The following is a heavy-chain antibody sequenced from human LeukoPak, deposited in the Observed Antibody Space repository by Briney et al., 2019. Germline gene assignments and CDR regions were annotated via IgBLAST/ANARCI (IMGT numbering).Heavy chain of an antibody. D-gene: IGHD5-12*01. J-gene: IGHJ4*02. CDR3: TTVDINRIYGGAFDS. Sequence: GGSLRLSCTASGFTFSSVWMNWVRQAPGKGLEWVGRIKSETEGGTTDFAAPVKGRFTISRDDSKNTLYLQMNSLKTEDTAVYYCTTVDINRIYGGAFDSWGQGTLVTVSS. CDR2: IKSETEGGTT. V-gene: IGHV3-15*01. CDR1: GFTFSSVW.